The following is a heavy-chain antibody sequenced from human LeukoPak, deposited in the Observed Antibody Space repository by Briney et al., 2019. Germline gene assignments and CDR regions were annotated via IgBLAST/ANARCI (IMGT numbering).Heavy chain of an antibody. Sequence: KSSETLSLTCAVSGGSICSTSYYWAWIRQPPGKGLEWIGTIYYSGSTYHNPSLKSRVTMSVDTSRNQFSLKLSSVDAADTAVYYCAKAGVRYFDSSGLYAFDFWGQGTTVTVSS. J-gene: IGHJ3*01. V-gene: IGHV4-39*01. D-gene: IGHD3-22*01. CDR1: GGSICSTSYY. CDR3: AKAGVRYFDSSGLYAFDF. CDR2: IYYSGST.